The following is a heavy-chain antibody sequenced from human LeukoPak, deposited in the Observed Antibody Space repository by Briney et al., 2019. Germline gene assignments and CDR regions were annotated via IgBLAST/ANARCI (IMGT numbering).Heavy chain of an antibody. D-gene: IGHD3-10*01. V-gene: IGHV5-51*01. CDR2: IYPGDSDT. J-gene: IGHJ4*02. CDR1: GCSFTNYW. Sequence: HGESLKISCKGSGCSFTNYWIGWVRQMPGKGLEWMGIIYPGDSDTRYSPSFQGQVTISADKSISTAYLQWSSLKASDTAMYYCARFYGSRSYYGDYWGQGTLVTVSS. CDR3: ARFYGSRSYYGDY.